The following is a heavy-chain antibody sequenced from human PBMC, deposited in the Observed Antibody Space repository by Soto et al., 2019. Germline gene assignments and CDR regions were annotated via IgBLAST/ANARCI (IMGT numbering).Heavy chain of an antibody. CDR1: EFTFSNAW. J-gene: IGHJ4*02. V-gene: IGHV3-15*06. D-gene: IGHD3-16*01. CDR3: AADSPAWGAYVLDD. Sequence: GGSLRLSCAASEFTFSNAWMSWVRQAPGKGLEWVGRIISKADGGTTHYAAPVKGRFTISRDDLENMLFLQMNSLKTEDTALYYCAADSPAWGAYVLDDWGQGIWVTVSS. CDR2: IISKADGGTT.